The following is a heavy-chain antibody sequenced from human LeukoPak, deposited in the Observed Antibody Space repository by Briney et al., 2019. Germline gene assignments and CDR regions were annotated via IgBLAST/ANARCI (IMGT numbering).Heavy chain of an antibody. V-gene: IGHV1-18*01. J-gene: IGHJ4*02. CDR1: GYTFTSYG. Sequence: ASVKVSCKASGYTFTSYGISWVRQAPGQGLEWMGWISAYNGNTNYAQKPQGRVTMTTDTSTSTAYMELRSLRSDDTAVYYCARDAPRSGSIARFDYWGQGTLVTVSS. CDR3: ARDAPRSGSIARFDY. D-gene: IGHD3-3*01. CDR2: ISAYNGNT.